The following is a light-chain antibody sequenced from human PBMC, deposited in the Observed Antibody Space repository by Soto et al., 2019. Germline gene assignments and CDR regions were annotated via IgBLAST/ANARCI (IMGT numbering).Light chain of an antibody. CDR3: AAWDGSMKGYV. CDR2: SNN. J-gene: IGLJ1*01. CDR1: FSNIGSNP. V-gene: IGLV1-44*01. Sequence: QSVLTQPPSASGTPGQRVTISCSGSFSNIGSNPVNWYQQLPGTAPKLLIYSNNQRPSGVPDRVSGPKSGTSASLAISGLQSEDEADYYCAAWDGSMKGYVFGTGTKVTVL.